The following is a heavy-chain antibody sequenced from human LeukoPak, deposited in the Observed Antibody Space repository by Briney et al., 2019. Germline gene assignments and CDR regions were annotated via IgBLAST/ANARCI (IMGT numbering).Heavy chain of an antibody. V-gene: IGHV3-9*01. CDR2: ISWKSGSI. CDR1: GFTFDDYA. CDR3: AKGGGTTYWGENYDY. Sequence: GGSLRLSCAASGFTFDDYAMHWVRQAPGKGLEWVSGISWKSGSIGYADSVKGRFTISRDNAKNSLYLQMNSLRAEDTALYYCAKGGGTTYWGENYDYWGQGTLVTVSS. D-gene: IGHD1-1*01. J-gene: IGHJ4*02.